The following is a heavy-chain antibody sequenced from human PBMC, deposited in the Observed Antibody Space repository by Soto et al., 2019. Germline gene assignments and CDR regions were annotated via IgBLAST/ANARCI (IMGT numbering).Heavy chain of an antibody. D-gene: IGHD6-25*01. CDR1: GYSFTSYW. J-gene: IGHJ6*02. CDR2: IDPSDSYT. Sequence: GESLNLSCTGSGYSFTSYWISWVRQMPGKGLEWMGRIDPSDSYTNYSPSFQGHVTISADKSISTAYLQWSSLKASDTAMYYCARPLSIAADYYGMDVWGQGTKVTVSS. CDR3: ARPLSIAADYYGMDV. V-gene: IGHV5-10-1*01.